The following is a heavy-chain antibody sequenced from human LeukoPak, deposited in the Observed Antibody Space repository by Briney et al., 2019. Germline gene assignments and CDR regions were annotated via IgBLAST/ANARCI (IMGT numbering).Heavy chain of an antibody. CDR2: ISCGGSNT. J-gene: IGHJ4*02. Sequence: PGGSLRLSCAASGFTFSSYAMRWVRQAPGKGLEWVSAISCGGSNTYYADSVKGRFTISKDNSKNTLYLQMNSLRAEDTALYYCAKGRILAVAGTGIDYWGQGKLVTVSS. V-gene: IGHV3-23*01. D-gene: IGHD6-19*01. CDR1: GFTFSSYA. CDR3: AKGRILAVAGTGIDY.